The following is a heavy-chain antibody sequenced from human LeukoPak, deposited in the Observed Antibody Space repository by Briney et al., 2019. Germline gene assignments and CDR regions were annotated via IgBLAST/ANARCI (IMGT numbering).Heavy chain of an antibody. CDR2: MSGDGGVK. J-gene: IGHJ3*02. Sequence: GGSLRLSCAASGFTFSRYAMSWVRQAPGKGLEWVSSMSGDGGVKYYADSVKGRFTISRDNSKNTLYLQMNSLRAEDTAVYYCARVDRGDTAMKHAFDIWGQGTMVTVSS. CDR3: ARVDRGDTAMKHAFDI. CDR1: GFTFSRYA. V-gene: IGHV3-23*01. D-gene: IGHD5-18*01.